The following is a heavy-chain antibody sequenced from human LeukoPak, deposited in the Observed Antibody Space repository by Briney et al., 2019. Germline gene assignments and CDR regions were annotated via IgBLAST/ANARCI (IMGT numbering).Heavy chain of an antibody. D-gene: IGHD3-3*01. CDR2: IYHSGST. CDR3: ARVVARFLEWLLPGGSWFDP. CDR1: GGSISSSNW. Sequence: SETLSLTCAVSGGSISSSNWWSWVRQPPGKGLEWIGEIYHSGSTNYNPSLKSRVTISVDTSKNQFSLKLSSVTAADTAVYYCARVVARFLEWLLPGGSWFDPWGQGTLVTVSS. J-gene: IGHJ5*02. V-gene: IGHV4-4*02.